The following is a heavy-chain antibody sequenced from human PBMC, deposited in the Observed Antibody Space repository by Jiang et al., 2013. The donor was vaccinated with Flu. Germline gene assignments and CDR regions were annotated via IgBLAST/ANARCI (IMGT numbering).Heavy chain of an antibody. Sequence: QLLESGGGLVQPGGSLRLSCAASGFTFSSYAMSWVRQAPGKGLEWVSAMSGSAGSTYYADSVKGRFTISRDNSKNTLYLQMNSLRAEDTAVYYCAKNGVTVLVGAFFSWGQGTTVTVSS. CDR3: AKNGVTVLVGAFFS. J-gene: IGHJ3*01. CDR1: GFTFSSYA. D-gene: IGHD1-26*01. CDR2: MSGSAGST. V-gene: IGHV3-23*01.